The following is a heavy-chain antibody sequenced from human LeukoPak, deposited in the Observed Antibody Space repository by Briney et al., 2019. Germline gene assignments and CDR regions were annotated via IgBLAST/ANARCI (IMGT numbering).Heavy chain of an antibody. CDR2: ISYDGSNK. V-gene: IGHV3-30*18. CDR1: GFTFSSYG. Sequence: GGSLRLSCAASGFTFSSYGMHWVRQAPGKGLEWVAVISYDGSNKYYADSVKGRFTISRDNSKNTLYLQMNSLRAEDTAVYYCAKNPPGGSGGSCYFCSWFDPWGQGTLVTVSS. D-gene: IGHD2-15*01. J-gene: IGHJ5*02. CDR3: AKNPPGGSGGSCYFCSWFDP.